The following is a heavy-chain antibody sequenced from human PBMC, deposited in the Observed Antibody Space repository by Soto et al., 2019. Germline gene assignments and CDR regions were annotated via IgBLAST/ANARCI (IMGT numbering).Heavy chain of an antibody. Sequence: GASVKVSCKASGYTFTSYGMHWVRQAPGQRLEWMGWINAGNGNTKYSQKFQGRVTITRDTSASTAYMELSSLRSEDTAVYYCARSIVVVTAADYWGKGTLVTVSS. CDR1: GYTFTSYG. CDR2: INAGNGNT. V-gene: IGHV1-3*01. CDR3: ARSIVVVTAADY. D-gene: IGHD2-21*02. J-gene: IGHJ4*02.